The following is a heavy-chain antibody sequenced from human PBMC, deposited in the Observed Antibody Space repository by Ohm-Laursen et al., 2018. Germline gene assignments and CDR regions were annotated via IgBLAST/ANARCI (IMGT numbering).Heavy chain of an antibody. CDR2: ISSSGSTI. CDR1: GFTFSSYE. D-gene: IGHD6-13*01. V-gene: IGHV3-48*03. J-gene: IGHJ6*02. CDR3: ARAAASYYYYGMDV. Sequence: SLRLSCAASGFTFSSYEMNWVRQAPGKGLEWVSYISSSGSTIHYADSVKGRFTISRDNAKNSLYLQMNSLRAEDTAVYYCARAAASYYYYGMDVWGQGTTVTVSS.